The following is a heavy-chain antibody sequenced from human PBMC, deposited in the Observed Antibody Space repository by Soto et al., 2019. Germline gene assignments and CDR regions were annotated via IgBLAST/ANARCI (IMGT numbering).Heavy chain of an antibody. CDR3: VSPEGYYDSSGYTLDY. D-gene: IGHD3-22*01. Sequence: SXTLSLTCTVSGDSMSSSTYYWCWIRQRPGKGLEWIGSMFYSGNTYYNPSLKSRVTLSIDTSKNQFSLKLNSVTAADTAVYYCVSPEGYYDSSGYTLDYWGQGTLVTVSS. CDR1: GDSMSSSTYY. V-gene: IGHV4-39*01. J-gene: IGHJ4*02. CDR2: MFYSGNT.